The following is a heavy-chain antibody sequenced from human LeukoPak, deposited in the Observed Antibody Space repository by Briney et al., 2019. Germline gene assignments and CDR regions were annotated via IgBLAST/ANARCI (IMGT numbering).Heavy chain of an antibody. V-gene: IGHV2-5*01. CDR3: AHSRRLAGDFWSDSYDAFDI. CDR2: IYWSDDK. CDR1: GFSPSTSGVG. Sequence: ESGPTLVNPTQTLTLTCTFSGFSPSTSGVGVGWIRQPPGKALEWLALIYWSDDKRYSPSLRSRLTITKDTSKNQVALRMTNMDPVDTATYYCAHSRRLAGDFWSDSYDAFDIWGPGTMVTVSS. J-gene: IGHJ3*02. D-gene: IGHD3-3*01.